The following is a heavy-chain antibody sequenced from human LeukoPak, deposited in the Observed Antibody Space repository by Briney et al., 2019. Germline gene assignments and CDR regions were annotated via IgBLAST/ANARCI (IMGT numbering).Heavy chain of an antibody. V-gene: IGHV3-9*01. CDR1: GFTFDDYA. Sequence: PGRSLRLSCIASGFTFDDYAMHWVRQAPGKGLEWVSGISWNSGSIGYADSVKGRFTISRDNAKNSLYLQMNSLRAEDTAVYYCARDCSSTSCYFHYWGQGTLVTVSS. J-gene: IGHJ4*02. CDR3: ARDCSSTSCYFHY. D-gene: IGHD2-2*01. CDR2: ISWNSGSI.